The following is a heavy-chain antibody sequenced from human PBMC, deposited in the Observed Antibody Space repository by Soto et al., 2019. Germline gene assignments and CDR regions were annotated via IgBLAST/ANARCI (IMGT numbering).Heavy chain of an antibody. CDR3: ARHNYDFWSGYLNWFDP. V-gene: IGHV4-59*08. D-gene: IGHD3-3*01. J-gene: IGHJ5*02. Sequence: SETLSLTCTFSGGSISSYYWIWIRQPPGKGLEWIGYIYYSGSTNYNPSLKSRVTISVDTSKNQFSLKLSSVTAADTAVYYCARHNYDFWSGYLNWFDPWGQGTLVTVSS. CDR2: IYYSGST. CDR1: GGSISSYY.